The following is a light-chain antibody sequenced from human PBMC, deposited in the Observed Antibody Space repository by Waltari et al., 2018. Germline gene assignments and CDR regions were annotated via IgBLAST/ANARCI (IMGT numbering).Light chain of an antibody. CDR3: QQYGHWPPIT. V-gene: IGKV3-15*01. Sequence: EMVLTQSPATLSVSPGESVALSCRASQSISSSLAWYQQKPGQAPRLLLFGTSTRATGVPARFSGSGSGTEFTLTISNMQSEDFGVYYCQQYGHWPPITFGQGTRLEI. J-gene: IGKJ5*01. CDR1: QSISSS. CDR2: GTS.